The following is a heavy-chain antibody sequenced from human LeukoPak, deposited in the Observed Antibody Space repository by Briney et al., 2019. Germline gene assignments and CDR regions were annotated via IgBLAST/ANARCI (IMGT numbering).Heavy chain of an antibody. CDR3: ARDLGQYYDTSDNWFDP. J-gene: IGHJ5*02. CDR2: INSDGINT. Sequence: PGGSLRLSCAASGFTFSNYWMHWVRQAPGKGLVWVSRINSDGINTSYADSVKGRFTISRDNAKNKLNLQMNSLRAEDTAVYYCARDLGQYYDTSDNWFDPWGQGTLVTVSS. D-gene: IGHD3-22*01. V-gene: IGHV3-74*01. CDR1: GFTFSNYW.